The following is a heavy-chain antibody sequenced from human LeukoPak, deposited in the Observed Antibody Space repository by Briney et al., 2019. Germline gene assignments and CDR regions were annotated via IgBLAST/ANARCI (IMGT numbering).Heavy chain of an antibody. V-gene: IGHV1-46*01. CDR1: GYTFTSYY. CDR3: VRGRGQPMVTELFDY. Sequence: ASVKVSFKASGYTFTSYYMHWVRQAPGQELEWMEIIKPSGGSTSYAQKFQGRVTMTRDTSTSTVYMELSSLRSEDTAVYYCVRGRGQPMVTELFDYWGQGTLVTVSS. D-gene: IGHD5-18*01. J-gene: IGHJ4*02. CDR2: IKPSGGST.